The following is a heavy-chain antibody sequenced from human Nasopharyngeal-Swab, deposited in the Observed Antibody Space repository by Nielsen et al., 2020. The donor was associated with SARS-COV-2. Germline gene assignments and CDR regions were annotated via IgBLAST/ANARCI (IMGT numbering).Heavy chain of an antibody. V-gene: IGHV3-7*01. D-gene: IGHD3-10*01. CDR1: GFTFSSYW. CDR3: ARDSLDPDYYGVVGFDY. J-gene: IGHJ4*02. Sequence: GESLKISCAASGFTFSSYWMSWVRQAPGKGLEWVANIKQDGSEKYYVDSVKGRFTISRDNAKNSLYLQMNSLRAEDTAVYYCARDSLDPDYYGVVGFDYWGQGTLVTVSS. CDR2: IKQDGSEK.